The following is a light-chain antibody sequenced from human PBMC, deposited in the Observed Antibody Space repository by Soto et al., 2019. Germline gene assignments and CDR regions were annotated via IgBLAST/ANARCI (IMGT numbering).Light chain of an antibody. CDR3: QQYGSSPGT. CDR2: DTS. CDR1: QSVRDNY. V-gene: IGKV3-20*01. J-gene: IGKJ1*01. Sequence: EVMLSLSLATLSLNPGERATLSCRASQSVRDNYLAWYQQKPGQAPSLLIFDTSRRATGIPDRFTGSGSGTDFALTISRVEPQDIAVYFCQQYGSSPGTFGQRSMV.